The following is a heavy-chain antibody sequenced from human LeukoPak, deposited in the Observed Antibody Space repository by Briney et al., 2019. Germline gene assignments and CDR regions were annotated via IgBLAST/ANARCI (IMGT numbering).Heavy chain of an antibody. CDR3: ARLMGFYDILPGYPLVYLQH. V-gene: IGHV4-39*01. CDR2: IYYSGST. Sequence: SETLSLTCTVSGGSISSSCYYWGWIRQPPGKGLEWIGSIYYSGSTYYNLSLKSRVTISVDTSKNQFSLKLSSVTAADTAVYYCARLMGFYDILPGYPLVYLQHWGQGTLVTVSS. D-gene: IGHD3-9*01. CDR1: GGSISSSCYY. J-gene: IGHJ1*01.